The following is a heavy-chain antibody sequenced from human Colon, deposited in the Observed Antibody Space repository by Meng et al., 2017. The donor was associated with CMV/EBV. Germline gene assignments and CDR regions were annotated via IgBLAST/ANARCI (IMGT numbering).Heavy chain of an antibody. CDR1: GGSFSGYY. J-gene: IGHJ5*02. V-gene: IGHV4-34*01. CDR2: INHSGST. CDR3: ARGTPFGP. Sequence: GSLRLSCAVYGGSFSGYYWSWIRQPPGKGLEWIGEINHSGSTNYNPSLKSRVTISVDTSKNQFSLKLSSVTAADTAVYYCARGTPFGPWGQGTLVTVSS.